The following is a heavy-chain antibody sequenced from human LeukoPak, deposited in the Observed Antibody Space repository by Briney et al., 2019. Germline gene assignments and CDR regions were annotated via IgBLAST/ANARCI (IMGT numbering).Heavy chain of an antibody. CDR3: AGVFSGQQLHY. V-gene: IGHV1-18*01. J-gene: IGHJ4*02. Sequence: APVKVSCKASGYTFTSYAISWVRQAPGQGLEWMGWISAYNGNTDYAQKLQGRVTMTTDTSTSTAYMELRSLRSDDTAVYYCAGVFSGQQLHYWGQGTLVTVSS. CDR1: GYTFTSYA. CDR2: ISAYNGNT. D-gene: IGHD6-13*01.